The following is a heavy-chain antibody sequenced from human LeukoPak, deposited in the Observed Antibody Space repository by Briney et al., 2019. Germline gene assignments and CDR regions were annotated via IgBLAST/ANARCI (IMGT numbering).Heavy chain of an antibody. Sequence: GASVKVSCKASGYTFTSYGISWVRQAPGQGLEWMGWISAYNGNTNYAQKLQGRVIMTTDTSTSTAYMELRSLRSDDTAVYYCARDGLVAATWDYYYYYGMDVWGKGTTVTVSS. J-gene: IGHJ6*04. CDR2: ISAYNGNT. CDR1: GYTFTSYG. CDR3: ARDGLVAATWDYYYYYGMDV. V-gene: IGHV1-18*04. D-gene: IGHD2-15*01.